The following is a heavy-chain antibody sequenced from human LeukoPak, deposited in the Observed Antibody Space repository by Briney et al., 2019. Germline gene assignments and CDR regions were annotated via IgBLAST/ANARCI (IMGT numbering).Heavy chain of an antibody. Sequence: QAGGSLRLSCAASGFTFDDYAMHWVRQAPGKGLEWVSGISWNSGSIGYADSVKGRFTISRDNAKNTLYLQMNSLRAEDTAVYYCAKVGSSSWYSAAGYMDVWGKGTTVTVSS. CDR2: ISWNSGSI. D-gene: IGHD6-13*01. V-gene: IGHV3-9*01. CDR3: AKVGSSSWYSAAGYMDV. J-gene: IGHJ6*03. CDR1: GFTFDDYA.